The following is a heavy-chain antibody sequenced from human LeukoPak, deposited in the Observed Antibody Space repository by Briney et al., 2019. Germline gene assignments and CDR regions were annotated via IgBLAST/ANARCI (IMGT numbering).Heavy chain of an antibody. CDR3: AKKRGQLRYFDWSIDY. D-gene: IGHD3-9*01. CDR2: ISGSGGST. J-gene: IGHJ4*02. Sequence: GGSLRLSCAASGFTFSSYAMSWVRQAPGRGLEWASAISGSGGSTYYADSVKGRFTISRDNSKNTLYLQMNSLRAEDTAVYYCAKKRGQLRYFDWSIDYWGQGTLVTVSS. CDR1: GFTFSSYA. V-gene: IGHV3-23*01.